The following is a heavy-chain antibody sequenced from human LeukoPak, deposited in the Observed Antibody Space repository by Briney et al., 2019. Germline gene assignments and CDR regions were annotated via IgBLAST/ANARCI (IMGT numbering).Heavy chain of an antibody. CDR2: MFYSEST. CDR3: ARRAPSGSSDS. CDR1: GASVSDGNYY. D-gene: IGHD1-26*01. J-gene: IGHJ4*02. V-gene: IGHV4-61*01. Sequence: SETLSLTCSVSGASVSDGNYYWSWIRQPPGKGLEWIGYMFYSESTKYNPSLKSRVTISVDKSKNQFSLHMSSVTAADTAVYYCARRAPSGSSDSWGQGTLVTVLS.